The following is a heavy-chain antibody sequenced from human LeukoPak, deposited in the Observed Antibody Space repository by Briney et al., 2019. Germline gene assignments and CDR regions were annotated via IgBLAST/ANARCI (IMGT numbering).Heavy chain of an antibody. Sequence: PSETLSLTCTVSGGSISSSSYYWGWIRQPPGKGLEWIGSIYYSGNTYYNPSLKSRLTISIDTSKNQFSLKLSSVTAADTAVYYCARETSGLDYWGQGTLVTVSS. D-gene: IGHD6-19*01. CDR2: IYYSGNT. CDR3: ARETSGLDY. CDR1: GGSISSSSYY. J-gene: IGHJ4*02. V-gene: IGHV4-39*07.